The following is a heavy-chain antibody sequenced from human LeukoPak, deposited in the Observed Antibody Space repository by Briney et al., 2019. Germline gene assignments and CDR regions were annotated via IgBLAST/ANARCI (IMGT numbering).Heavy chain of an antibody. Sequence: GGSLRLSCAASGFTFSDYYMSWIRQAPGKGLEWVSYISSSGSPIYYADSVNGRFTISRDNAKNSLDLQMNSLRAEDTAVYYCARGARPVAMRNYFDYWGQGTLVTVSS. J-gene: IGHJ4*02. CDR3: ARGARPVAMRNYFDY. CDR2: ISSSGSPI. V-gene: IGHV3-11*01. D-gene: IGHD2-2*01. CDR1: GFTFSDYY.